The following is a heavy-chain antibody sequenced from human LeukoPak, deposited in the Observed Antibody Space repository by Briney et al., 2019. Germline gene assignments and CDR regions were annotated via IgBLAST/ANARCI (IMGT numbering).Heavy chain of an antibody. J-gene: IGHJ4*02. Sequence: GGSLRLSCTASGFTFGDYAMSWVRQAPGKGLAWVCLITESGHSTYYTKSVKGRFTISRDNSKNTLYLQMNSVGVEDTALYFCAKGFACAENRCYGLDSWAQGILVIVSS. CDR2: ITESGHST. CDR3: AKGFACAENRCYGLDS. D-gene: IGHD2-15*01. V-gene: IGHV3-23*01. CDR1: GFTFGDYA.